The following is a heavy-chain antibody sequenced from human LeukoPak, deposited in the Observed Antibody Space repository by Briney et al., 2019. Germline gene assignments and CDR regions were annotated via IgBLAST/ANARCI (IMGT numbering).Heavy chain of an antibody. Sequence: SETLSLTCTVSGGSLSSSSDYWGWVRQPPGKGLEWISSICYSGSTYYNPSMNSRVTTSVDTYKNQYSLKLSSLPAADTAVYYCALYYYYMDVWGKGTMVTVSS. J-gene: IGHJ6*03. V-gene: IGHV4-39*07. CDR3: ALYYYYMDV. CDR1: GGSLSSSSDY. CDR2: ICYSGST.